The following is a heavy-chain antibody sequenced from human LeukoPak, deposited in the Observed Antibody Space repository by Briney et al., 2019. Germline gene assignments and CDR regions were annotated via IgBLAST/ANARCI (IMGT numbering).Heavy chain of an antibody. CDR2: ISSSSSYI. CDR1: GFTFSSYS. CDR3: ARDRFLYCSGGSCYPSWDYYFDY. J-gene: IGHJ4*02. Sequence: PGGSLRLSCAASGFTFSSYSMNWVRQAPGKGLEWVSSISSSSSYIYYADSVKGRFTISRDNAKNSLYLQMNSLRAEDTAVYYCARDRFLYCSGGSCYPSWDYYFDYWGQGTLVTVSS. V-gene: IGHV3-21*01. D-gene: IGHD2-15*01.